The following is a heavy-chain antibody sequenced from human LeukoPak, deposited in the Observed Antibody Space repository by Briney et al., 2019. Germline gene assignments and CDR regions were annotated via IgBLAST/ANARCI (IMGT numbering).Heavy chain of an antibody. CDR2: ISGSGGST. CDR3: AKDLDSIAAAIFDY. V-gene: IGHV3-23*01. J-gene: IGHJ4*02. CDR1: GFTFSSYA. Sequence: GGSLRLSCAASGFTFSSYAMSWVRQAPGKGLEWVSAISGSGGSTYYADSVKGRFTISRDNSKNTLYLQMSSLRAEDTAVYYCAKDLDSIAAAIFDYWGQGTLSPSPQ. D-gene: IGHD6-13*01.